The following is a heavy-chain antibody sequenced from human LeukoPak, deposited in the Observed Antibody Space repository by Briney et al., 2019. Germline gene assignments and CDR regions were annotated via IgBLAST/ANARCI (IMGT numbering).Heavy chain of an antibody. CDR3: AGYYYDSSGYYYYAFDI. CDR2: IIPILGIA. Sequence: SVKVSCKASGGTFSSYAISWVRQAPGQGLEWMGRIIPILGIANYAQKFQGRVTITADKSTSTAYMELSSLRSEDTAVYYCAGYYYDSSGYYYYAFDIWGQGTMVTVSS. CDR1: GGTFSSYA. J-gene: IGHJ3*02. V-gene: IGHV1-69*04. D-gene: IGHD3-22*01.